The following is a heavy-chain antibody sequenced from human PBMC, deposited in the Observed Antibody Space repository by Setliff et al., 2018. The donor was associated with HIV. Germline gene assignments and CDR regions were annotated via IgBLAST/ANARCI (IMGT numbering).Heavy chain of an antibody. CDR1: GYSISSDYH. V-gene: IGHV4-38-2*01. CDR2: IYKSGTT. J-gene: IGHJ4*02. Sequence: SETLSLTCAVSGYSISSDYHWSWIRQSPGKGLEWIGYIYKSGTTNYSSSLKSRVTISADPSKNQFSLKLTSVTAADTAVYYCGRLSETAMASFDSWGQGTLVTVSS. D-gene: IGHD5-18*01. CDR3: GRLSETAMASFDS.